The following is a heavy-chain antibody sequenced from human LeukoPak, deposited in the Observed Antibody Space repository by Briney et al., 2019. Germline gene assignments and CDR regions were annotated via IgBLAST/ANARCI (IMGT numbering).Heavy chain of an antibody. CDR2: ISGSGSNT. CDR3: AKGGLVHRFDP. CDR1: GFTFSSYE. J-gene: IGHJ5*02. Sequence: QPGGPLRLSCAASGFTFSSYEMNWFRQAPGRGLEWVSYISGSGSNTYYADSVKGRFTISRDNAQNSLYLQMNSLRADDTAVYYCAKGGLVHRFDPWGQGTLVTVSS. V-gene: IGHV3-48*03.